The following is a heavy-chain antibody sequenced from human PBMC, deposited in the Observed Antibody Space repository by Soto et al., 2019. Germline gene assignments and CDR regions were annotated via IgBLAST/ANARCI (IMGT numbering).Heavy chain of an antibody. Sequence: QVQLVESGGGVVQPGRSLRLSCAASGFIFSSYGMYWVRQAPGKGLEWVAVISYDGSNKYYADSVKGRFTISRDNSKNTLYLQMNSLRAEETAVYYCAKTIHGNAFDIWGQGTMVTVSS. CDR1: GFIFSSYG. CDR3: AKTIHGNAFDI. V-gene: IGHV3-30*18. CDR2: ISYDGSNK. J-gene: IGHJ3*02. D-gene: IGHD3-9*01.